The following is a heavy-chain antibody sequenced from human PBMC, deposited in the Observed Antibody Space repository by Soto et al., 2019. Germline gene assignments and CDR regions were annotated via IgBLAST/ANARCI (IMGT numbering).Heavy chain of an antibody. J-gene: IGHJ6*03. CDR3: ASEQMRVPAENYSYYYMDV. CDR1: GCTFSSYA. Sequence: QVHLVQSGAEVKKPGSSVKVSCKSSGCTFSSYAISWVRQAPGQGLEWMGGIVPIFGTANYAQQFQGRVTITADEATSTGYMELSSLSSEDTAVYSCASEQMRVPAENYSYYYMDVWGNGTTVT. CDR2: IVPIFGTA. D-gene: IGHD2-21*02. V-gene: IGHV1-69*01.